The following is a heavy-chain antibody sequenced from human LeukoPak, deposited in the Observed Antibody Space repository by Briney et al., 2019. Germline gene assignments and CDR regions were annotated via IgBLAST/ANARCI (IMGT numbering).Heavy chain of an antibody. CDR3: ARHVYDSWAARPPLGY. CDR2: IYYSGST. CDR1: GGSISSSSYY. J-gene: IGHJ4*02. D-gene: IGHD6-6*01. V-gene: IGHV4-39*01. Sequence: SETLSLTCTVSGGSISSSSYYWGWIRQPPGKGLEWIGSIYYSGSTYYNPSLKSRVTISVDTSKNQFSLKLSSVTAADTAVYYCARHVYDSWAARPPLGYWGQGTLVTVSS.